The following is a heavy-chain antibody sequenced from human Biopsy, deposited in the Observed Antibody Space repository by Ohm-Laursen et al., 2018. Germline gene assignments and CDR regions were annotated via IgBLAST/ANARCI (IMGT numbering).Heavy chain of an antibody. J-gene: IGHJ6*02. CDR1: GVSINGGRYY. CDR2: IFYSANT. Sequence: TLSLTCTVSGVSINGGRYYWNWIRHHPGKGLEWIGNIFYSANTYYNPSLKSRVTISVDTSKNQLSLTLRSVTAADTAVYYCARDLPSSYYYAMDVWDQGTTVTVSS. V-gene: IGHV4-31*03. CDR3: ARDLPSSYYYAMDV.